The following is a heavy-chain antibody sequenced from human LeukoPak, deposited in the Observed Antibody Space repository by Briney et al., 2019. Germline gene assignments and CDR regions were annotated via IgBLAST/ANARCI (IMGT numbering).Heavy chain of an antibody. V-gene: IGHV1-2*02. D-gene: IGHD2-2*01. CDR3: ASSSTSLDGAFDI. J-gene: IGHJ3*02. Sequence: ASVKVSCKASGYTFTGYYMHWVRQAPGQGLEWMGWINPDSGGTNYAQKFQGRVTMTRDTSISTAYMELSRLRSDNTAVYYCASSSTSLDGAFDIWGQGTMVTVSS. CDR1: GYTFTGYY. CDR2: INPDSGGT.